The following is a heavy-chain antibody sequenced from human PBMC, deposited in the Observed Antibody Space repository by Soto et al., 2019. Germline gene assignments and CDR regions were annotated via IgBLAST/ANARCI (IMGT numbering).Heavy chain of an antibody. V-gene: IGHV4-61*01. CDR1: GGSVSSGSYY. J-gene: IGHJ4*02. CDR2: IYFSGST. CDR3: ARVGRITIFGVVIKNFDY. Sequence: SETLSLTCTVSGGSVSSGSYYWSWIRQPPGKGLEWIGYIYFSGSTNYNPSLKSRVTISVDTSKNQFSLKLSSVTAADTAVYYCARVGRITIFGVVIKNFDYWGQGTLVTVSS. D-gene: IGHD3-3*01.